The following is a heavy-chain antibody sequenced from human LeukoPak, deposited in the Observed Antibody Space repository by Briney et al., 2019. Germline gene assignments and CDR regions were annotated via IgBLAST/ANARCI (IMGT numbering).Heavy chain of an antibody. J-gene: IGHJ5*02. V-gene: IGHV1-2*02. Sequence: EASVKVSCKASGYIFTGYYMHWVRQAPGQGLEWMGWINPNSGGTNYAQKFQGRVTMTRDTSISTAYMELRSLRSDDTAVYYCTKASLAFGTKYFDPWGQGTLVTVSS. CDR2: INPNSGGT. CDR3: TKASLAFGTKYFDP. D-gene: IGHD3-10*01. CDR1: GYIFTGYY.